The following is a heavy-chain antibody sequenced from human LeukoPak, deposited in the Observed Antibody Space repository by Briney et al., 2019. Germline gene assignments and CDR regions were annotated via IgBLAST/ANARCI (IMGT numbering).Heavy chain of an antibody. Sequence: SETLSLTCAVYGGSFSGYYWSWIRQPPGKGLEWIGEINHSGSTNYNPSLKSRVTISVDTSKNQFSLKLSSVAAADTAVYYCASGGWLQFYYWGQGTLVTVSS. D-gene: IGHD5-24*01. J-gene: IGHJ4*02. CDR3: ASGGWLQFYY. V-gene: IGHV4-34*01. CDR1: GGSFSGYY. CDR2: INHSGST.